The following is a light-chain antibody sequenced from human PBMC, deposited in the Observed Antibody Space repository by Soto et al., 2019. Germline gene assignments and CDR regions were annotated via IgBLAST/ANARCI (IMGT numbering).Light chain of an antibody. CDR2: AAS. Sequence: EIVLTQSPGTLSLSPGERATLSCRPSQSVSSTYLDWYQQKPSQAPRLLIYAASSRATGIPARFSGCASATDFTVTISRLHPEDCAVCYCRHYINSQLTFGQGNK. V-gene: IGKV3-20*01. J-gene: IGKJ1*01. CDR1: QSVSSTY. CDR3: RHYINSQLT.